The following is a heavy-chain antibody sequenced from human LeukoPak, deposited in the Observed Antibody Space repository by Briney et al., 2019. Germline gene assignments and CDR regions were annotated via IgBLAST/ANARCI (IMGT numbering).Heavy chain of an antibody. J-gene: IGHJ4*02. CDR1: GFTFSSYA. Sequence: GGSLRLSCAASGFTFSSYAMHRVRQAPGKGLEWVAVISYDGSNKYYADSVKGRFTISRDNSKNTLYLQMNSLRAEDTAVYYCARVRIAARYYFDYWGQGTLVTVSS. D-gene: IGHD6-6*01. V-gene: IGHV3-30*01. CDR2: ISYDGSNK. CDR3: ARVRIAARYYFDY.